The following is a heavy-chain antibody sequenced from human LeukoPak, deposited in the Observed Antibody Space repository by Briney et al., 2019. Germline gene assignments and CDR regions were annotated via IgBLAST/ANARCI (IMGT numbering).Heavy chain of an antibody. CDR2: ISSFSSTI. CDR1: GFIFSSYE. CDR3: ARSPNYKGYFDY. D-gene: IGHD3-10*01. V-gene: IGHV3-48*03. Sequence: GGSLSLSCAASGFIFSSYEMNWVRQAPGKGLEWVSYISSFSSTIYYADSVMGRFTISRDNAKNSLYLQMNSLRAEDTAVYYCARSPNYKGYFDYWGQGTLVTVSS. J-gene: IGHJ4*02.